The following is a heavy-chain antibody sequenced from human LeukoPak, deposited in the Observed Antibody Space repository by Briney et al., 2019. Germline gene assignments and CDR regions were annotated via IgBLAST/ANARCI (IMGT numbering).Heavy chain of an antibody. J-gene: IGHJ4*02. D-gene: IGHD5-18*01. V-gene: IGHV3-64D*06. CDR2: IGSNGGST. Sequence: GGSLRLSCSASGFTFSSYAMHWVRQAPGKGLEYVSAIGSNGGSTYYADSVKGRFTISRDNSKNTLYLQMSSLRAEDTAVYYCVKVGYSYGWGPFDYWGQGTLVTVSS. CDR3: VKVGYSYGWGPFDY. CDR1: GFTFSSYA.